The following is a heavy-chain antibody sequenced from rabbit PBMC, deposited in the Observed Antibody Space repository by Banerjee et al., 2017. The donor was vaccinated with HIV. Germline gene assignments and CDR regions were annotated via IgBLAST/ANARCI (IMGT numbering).Heavy chain of an antibody. J-gene: IGHJ4*01. CDR1: GFSFSSRYW. D-gene: IGHD5-1*01. CDR2: IYAGSRGTT. V-gene: IGHV1S45*01. Sequence: QQLLEESGGGLVKPEGSLPLTCTASGFSFSSRYWICWVRQAPGKGLEWIACIYAGSRGTTYDASWAKGRFTISKTSSTTVTLQMTSLTAADTATYFCARGGFSVKYGSDGVAPDYFDLWGQGTLVTVS. CDR3: ARGGFSVKYGSDGVAPDYFDL.